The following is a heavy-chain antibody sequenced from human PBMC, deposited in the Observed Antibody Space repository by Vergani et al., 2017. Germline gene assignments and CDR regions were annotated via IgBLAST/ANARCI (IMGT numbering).Heavy chain of an antibody. CDR1: GYTFTSYY. V-gene: IGHV1-46*03. Sequence: QVQLVQSGAEVKKPGASVKVSCKASGYTFTSYYMHWVRQAPGQGLEWMGIINPSGGSTSYAQKFQGRVTMTRDTSTSTVYMELSSLRSEDPAVYYCARAIVGATTFDYWGQGTLVTVSS. CDR2: INPSGGST. J-gene: IGHJ4*02. CDR3: ARAIVGATTFDY. D-gene: IGHD1-26*01.